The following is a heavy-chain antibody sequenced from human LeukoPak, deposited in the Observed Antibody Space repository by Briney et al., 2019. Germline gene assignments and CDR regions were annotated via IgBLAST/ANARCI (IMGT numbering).Heavy chain of an antibody. Sequence: GGSLRLSWAASGFTVNNNYMSWVRQAPGKGLEWLSVIYSDGTTYYADSVKGRFTTSRDNSKSTVYLQMSSLRAEDTAVYFCVRNAGVSGSYYDFWGQGTLVIVSS. CDR1: GFTVNNNY. J-gene: IGHJ4*02. D-gene: IGHD3-10*01. V-gene: IGHV3-53*01. CDR3: VRNAGVSGSYYDF. CDR2: IYSDGTT.